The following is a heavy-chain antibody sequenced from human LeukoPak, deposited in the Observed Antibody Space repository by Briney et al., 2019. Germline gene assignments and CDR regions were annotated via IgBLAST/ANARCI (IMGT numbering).Heavy chain of an antibody. CDR3: AAESLTTVHPLFDY. CDR1: GFTFTSSA. CDR2: VIVGSGNT. D-gene: IGHD4-17*01. Sequence: ASVKVSCKASGFTFTSSAVQWVRQARGQRLEWIGWVIVGSGNTNYAQKFQERVTITRDMSTSTAYMELSSLRSEDTAVYYRAAESLTTVHPLFDYWGQGTLVTVSS. V-gene: IGHV1-58*01. J-gene: IGHJ4*02.